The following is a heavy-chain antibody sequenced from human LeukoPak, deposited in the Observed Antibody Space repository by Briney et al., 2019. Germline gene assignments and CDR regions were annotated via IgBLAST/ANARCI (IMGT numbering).Heavy chain of an antibody. CDR1: GFTFSTYA. J-gene: IGHJ4*02. V-gene: IGHV3-30-3*01. Sequence: PGRSLRLSCAASGFTFSTYAMHWVRQAPGKGLEWVALISYDGSNKYYADSVKGRFTISKDNSKNTLYLQMNSLTAEDTAVYYCVGPPCLRGGYCSTNSWGQGTLVTVDS. CDR2: ISYDGSNK. D-gene: IGHD2-2*01. CDR3: VGPPCLRGGYCSTNS.